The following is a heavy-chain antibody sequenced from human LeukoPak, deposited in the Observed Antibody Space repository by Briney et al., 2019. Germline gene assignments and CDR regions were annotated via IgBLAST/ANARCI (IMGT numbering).Heavy chain of an antibody. J-gene: IGHJ5*02. V-gene: IGHV1-8*03. CDR3: ARVEWKGSGSYYGGFDP. Sequence: AAVKVSCKASGYTFTSYYMHWVRQATGQGLEWMGWMNPNSGNTGYAQKFQGRVTITRNTSISTAYMELSSLRSEDTAVYYCARVEWKGSGSYYGGFDPWGQGTLVTVSS. CDR1: GYTFTSYY. D-gene: IGHD3-10*01. CDR2: MNPNSGNT.